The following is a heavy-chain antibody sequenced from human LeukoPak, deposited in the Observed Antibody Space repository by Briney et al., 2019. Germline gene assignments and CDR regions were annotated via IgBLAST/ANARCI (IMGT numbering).Heavy chain of an antibody. V-gene: IGHV3-30*18. D-gene: IGHD6-19*01. CDR2: ISYDGSNK. J-gene: IGHJ4*02. CDR1: GFTFSSYG. CDR3: AKETNYRSGWGGDY. Sequence: PGGSLRLSCAASGFTFSSYGMHWVRQAPGKGLEWVAVISYDGSNKYYADSVKGRFTISRDNSKNTLYLQMNSLRAEDTAVYYCAKETNYRSGWGGDYWGQGTLVTVSS.